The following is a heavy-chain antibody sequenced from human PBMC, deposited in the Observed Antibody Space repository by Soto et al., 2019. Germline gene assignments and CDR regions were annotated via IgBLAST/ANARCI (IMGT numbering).Heavy chain of an antibody. CDR2: IYYSGST. CDR3: ANVPAAISAAGSRDAFDI. CDR1: GVSISSSSYY. J-gene: IGHJ3*02. Sequence: SETLSLTCPVSGVSISSSSYYWGWIRQPPGKGLEWIGSIYYSGSTYYNPSLKSRVTISVDTSKNQFSLKLSSVTAADTAVYYCANVPAAISAAGSRDAFDIWGQGTMVTVSS. V-gene: IGHV4-39*07. D-gene: IGHD2-2*02.